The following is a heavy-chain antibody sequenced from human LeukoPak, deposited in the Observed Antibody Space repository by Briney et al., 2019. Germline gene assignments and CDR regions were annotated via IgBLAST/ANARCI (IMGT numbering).Heavy chain of an antibody. D-gene: IGHD5-18*01. V-gene: IGHV3-7*01. Sequence: GGSLRLSCAASGFTFSSYSMNWVRQAPGKGLEWVANIKQDGSEKYYVDSVKGRFTISRDNAKNSLYLQMNSLRAEDTAVYYCASLTWIQGYMDVWGKGTTVTISS. J-gene: IGHJ6*03. CDR1: GFTFSSYS. CDR2: IKQDGSEK. CDR3: ASLTWIQGYMDV.